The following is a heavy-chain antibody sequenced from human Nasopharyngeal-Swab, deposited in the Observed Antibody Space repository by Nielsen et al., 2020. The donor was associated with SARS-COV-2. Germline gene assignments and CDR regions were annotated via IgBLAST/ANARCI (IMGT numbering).Heavy chain of an antibody. CDR1: GFTFSSYA. Sequence: GASLKISCAASGFTFSSYAMHWVRQAPGKGLEWVAVISYDGSNKYYADSAKGRFTISRDNSKNTLYLQMNSLRAEDTAVYYCARGGLLELGFYWYFDLWGRGTLVTASS. D-gene: IGHD2-21*02. CDR2: ISYDGSNK. CDR3: ARGGLLELGFYWYFDL. J-gene: IGHJ2*01. V-gene: IGHV3-30-3*01.